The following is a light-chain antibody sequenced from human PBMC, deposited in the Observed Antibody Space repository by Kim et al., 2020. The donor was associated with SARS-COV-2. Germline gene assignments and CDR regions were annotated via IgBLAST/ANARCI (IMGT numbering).Light chain of an antibody. Sequence: GQSVTISGTGTSSVVGGYNYVSWYQQHPGKAPKLIIYEVSERPSGVPDRFSGSKSGNTASLTVSGLLPEDEADYYCISYAVSNIVVFGGGTQLTVL. CDR1: SSVVGGYNY. CDR2: EVS. J-gene: IGLJ2*01. CDR3: ISYAVSNIVV. V-gene: IGLV2-8*01.